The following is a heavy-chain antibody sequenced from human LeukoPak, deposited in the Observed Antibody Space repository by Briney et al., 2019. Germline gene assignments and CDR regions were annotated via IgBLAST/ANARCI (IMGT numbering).Heavy chain of an antibody. CDR3: ARAISSSWSGRDYGMDV. CDR2: ISSSSSYI. D-gene: IGHD6-13*01. CDR1: EFTFSRYS. Sequence: PGGSLRLSCAASEFTFSRYSMNWVRQAPGKGLEWVSSISSSSSYIYYADSVKGRFTISRDNAKNSLYLQMDSLRAEDTAVYYCARAISSSWSGRDYGMDVWGQGTTVTVSS. J-gene: IGHJ6*02. V-gene: IGHV3-21*01.